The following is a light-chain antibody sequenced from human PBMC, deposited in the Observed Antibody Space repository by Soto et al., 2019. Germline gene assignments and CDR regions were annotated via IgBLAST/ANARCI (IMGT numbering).Light chain of an antibody. CDR3: AAWDDSLSGPV. CDR1: SSNIGSNY. Sequence: QSVLTQPPSASGTPGQRVTISCSGSSSNIGSNYVYWYQQLPGRAPKLLIYRNNQRPSGVPDRFSGSKSGTSASLAISGLRSEDEADYYWAAWDDSLSGPVFGGGTKLTVL. V-gene: IGLV1-47*01. J-gene: IGLJ2*01. CDR2: RNN.